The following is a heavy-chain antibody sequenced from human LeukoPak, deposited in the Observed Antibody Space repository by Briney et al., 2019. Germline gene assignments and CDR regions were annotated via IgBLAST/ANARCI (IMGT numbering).Heavy chain of an antibody. V-gene: IGHV4-59*12. Sequence: KTSETLSLTCTVSGGSISSYYWSWIRQPPGKGLEWIGYIYYSGSTNYNPSLKSRVTISVDTSKNQFSLKLSSVTAADTAVYYCARDTALLLWFGELLRRRAFDIWGQGTMVTVSS. CDR1: GGSISSYY. J-gene: IGHJ3*02. CDR3: ARDTALLLWFGELLRRRAFDI. CDR2: IYYSGST. D-gene: IGHD3-10*01.